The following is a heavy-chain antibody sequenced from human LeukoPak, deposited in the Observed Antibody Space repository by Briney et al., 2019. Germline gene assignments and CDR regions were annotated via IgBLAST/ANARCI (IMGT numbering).Heavy chain of an antibody. CDR1: GFTFSRYS. V-gene: IGHV3-48*02. D-gene: IGHD3-10*01. Sequence: GGSLRLSCAASGFTFSRYSINWVRQAPGKGLEWISYISAGGSTMYYADSVKGRFTISRDNAKNALYQQVSSLRDEDTAVYYCARGEYDWGQGTLVTVSS. CDR2: ISAGGSTM. J-gene: IGHJ4*02. CDR3: ARGEYD.